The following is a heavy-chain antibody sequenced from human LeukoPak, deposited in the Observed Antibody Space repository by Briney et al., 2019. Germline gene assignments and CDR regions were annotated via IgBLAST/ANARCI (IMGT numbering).Heavy chain of an antibody. CDR2: INPDNGNT. CDR1: DYTFSNYG. D-gene: IGHD2-8*01. V-gene: IGHV1-18*01. J-gene: IGHJ5*02. CDR3: ARDFTPPHCTTPNCPRGGWFDP. Sequence: ASVKVSCKASDYTFSNYGISWARQAPAHSLQWMGWINPDNGNTRYAENLQRRVTMTTDTSTSTAYMELRSLRSDDTAIYYCARDFTPPHCTTPNCPRGGWFDPWGQGTLVTVSS.